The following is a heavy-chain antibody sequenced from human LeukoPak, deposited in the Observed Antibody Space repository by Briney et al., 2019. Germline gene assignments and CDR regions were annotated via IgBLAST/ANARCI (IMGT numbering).Heavy chain of an antibody. D-gene: IGHD1-1*01. CDR1: GGSFSGYY. Sequence: SETLSLTCAVYGGSFSGYYWSWIRQPPGKGLEWIGEINHSGSTNYNPSLKSRVTISVDTSKNQFSLKLSSVTAADTAVYYCARHAFAGTTLRYWGQGTLVTVSS. CDR2: INHSGST. V-gene: IGHV4-34*01. J-gene: IGHJ4*02. CDR3: ARHAFAGTTLRY.